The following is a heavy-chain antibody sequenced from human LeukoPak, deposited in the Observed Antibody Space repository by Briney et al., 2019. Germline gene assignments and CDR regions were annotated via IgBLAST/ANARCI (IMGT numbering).Heavy chain of an antibody. CDR2: IIYDGRHT. CDR1: GFTFRMYA. D-gene: IGHD3-22*01. J-gene: IGHJ4*02. V-gene: IGHV3-23*01. CDR3: AKDGLSYDGSTHVYYFQS. Sequence: QPGGSLRLSCTASGFTFRMYAMSWVRQAPGKGLESVASIIYDGRHTYYAASVKGRFTISRDNSQNTLYLQMNSLRAEDTALYYCAKDGLSYDGSTHVYYFQSSGQGTLVTVSS.